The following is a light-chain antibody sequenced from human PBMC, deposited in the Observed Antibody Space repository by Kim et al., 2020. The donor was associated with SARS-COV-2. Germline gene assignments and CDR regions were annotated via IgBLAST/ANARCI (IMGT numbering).Light chain of an antibody. J-gene: IGLJ3*02. Sequence: SSELTQDPAVSVALGQTVRITCQGDSLRSYYASWYQQKPGQAPVLVIYGKNNRPSGIPDRFSGSSSGNTASLTITGAQAEDEAAYYCKVRDSSGNYWVFG. V-gene: IGLV3-19*01. CDR3: KVRDSSGNYWV. CDR2: GKN. CDR1: SLRSYY.